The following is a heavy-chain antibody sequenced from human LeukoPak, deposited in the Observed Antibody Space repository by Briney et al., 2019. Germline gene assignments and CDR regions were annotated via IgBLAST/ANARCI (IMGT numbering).Heavy chain of an antibody. V-gene: IGHV3-30-3*01. CDR1: GFSFSSYA. CDR3: AKDSYDRSGYYYYYFAY. J-gene: IGHJ4*02. D-gene: IGHD3-22*01. CDR2: VSYDGDNK. Sequence: GGSLRLSCAASGFSFSSYAMHWVRQAPGKGLEWVAVVSYDGDNKYYEESVKGRFTISRDNSKNTLYLQMNSLRAGDTAVYYCAKDSYDRSGYYYYYFAYWGQGTQVTVSS.